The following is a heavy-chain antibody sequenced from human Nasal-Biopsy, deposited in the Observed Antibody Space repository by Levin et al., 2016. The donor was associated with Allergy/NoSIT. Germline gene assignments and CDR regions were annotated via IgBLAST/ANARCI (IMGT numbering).Heavy chain of an antibody. CDR2: LYNGGST. V-gene: IGHV4-59*11. D-gene: IGHD5-24*01. Sequence: SETLSLTCIVSGASLTTQYWSWIRQSLGKGLEWIGCLYNGGSTTYNPSLRSRVTILVDTSINHFYLQLTSVTAADTAIYYCARGGGRDYSRLDVWGQGTTATVSS. CDR1: GASLTTQY. J-gene: IGHJ6*02. CDR3: ARGGGRDYSRLDV.